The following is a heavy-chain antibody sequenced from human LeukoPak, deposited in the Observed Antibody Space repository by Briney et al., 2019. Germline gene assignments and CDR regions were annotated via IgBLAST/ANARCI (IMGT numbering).Heavy chain of an antibody. CDR1: GGTFSSYA. V-gene: IGHV1-69*04. Sequence: ASVKVSCKASGGTFSSYAISWVRQAPGQGLEWMGRIIPILGIANYAQKFQGRVTITVDKSTSTAYMELSSLRSEDTAVYYCARDAGSYFHYWGQGTLVTVSS. D-gene: IGHD1-26*01. CDR3: ARDAGSYFHY. J-gene: IGHJ4*02. CDR2: IIPILGIA.